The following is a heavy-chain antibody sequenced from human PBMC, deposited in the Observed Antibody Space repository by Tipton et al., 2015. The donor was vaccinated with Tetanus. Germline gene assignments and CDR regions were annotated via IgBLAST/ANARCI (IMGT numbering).Heavy chain of an antibody. CDR1: RGSINSGTFY. D-gene: IGHD2-21*02. CDR3: ARTADNWFDP. J-gene: IGHJ5*02. V-gene: IGHV4-39*01. CDR2: IYYNGNM. Sequence: TLSLTCTVSRGSINSGTFYWDWIRQPPGKGLEWIGNIYYNGNMLENPSLKGRDTLSLDKSKNQFSLNLTSVTAADTAVYYCARTADNWFDPWGQGILVTVSS.